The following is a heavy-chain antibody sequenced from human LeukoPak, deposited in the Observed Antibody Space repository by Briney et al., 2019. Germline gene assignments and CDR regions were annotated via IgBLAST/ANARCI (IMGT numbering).Heavy chain of an antibody. CDR1: GFIFSRYA. D-gene: IGHD2/OR15-2a*01. Sequence: GGSLRLSCAASGFIFSRYAMSWVRQAPGKGLEWVSGISKSGDRTHYADSVKGRFTISRDNSKNTLYLQMDSLRAEDTAVYYCAKARSEDQAYFHGMDVWGQGTTVTVSS. CDR2: ISKSGDRT. CDR3: AKARSEDQAYFHGMDV. J-gene: IGHJ6*02. V-gene: IGHV3-23*01.